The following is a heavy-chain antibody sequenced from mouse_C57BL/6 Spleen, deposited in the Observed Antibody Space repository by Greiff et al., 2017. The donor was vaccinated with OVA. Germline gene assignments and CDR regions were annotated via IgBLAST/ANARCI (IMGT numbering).Heavy chain of an antibody. D-gene: IGHD3-3*01. V-gene: IGHV1-15*01. CDR1: GYTFTDYE. Sequence: VKLVESGAELVRPGASVTLSCKASGYTFTDYEMHWVKQTPVHGLEWIGAIDPETGGTAYNQKFKGKAILTADKSSSTAYMELRSLTSEDSAVYYCTRQGTVYFDYWGQGTTLTVSS. J-gene: IGHJ2*01. CDR2: IDPETGGT. CDR3: TRQGTVYFDY.